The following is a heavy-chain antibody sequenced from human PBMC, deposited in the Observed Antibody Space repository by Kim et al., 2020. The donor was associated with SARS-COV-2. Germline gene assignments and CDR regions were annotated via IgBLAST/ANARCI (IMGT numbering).Heavy chain of an antibody. V-gene: IGHV3-33*01. Sequence: YADSGKSRLTTSGDHSKNALSLQMSSLRAEGTAVYYCARTFMITFGGFDYWGQGTLVTVSS. CDR3: ARTFMITFGGFDY. J-gene: IGHJ4*02. D-gene: IGHD3-16*01.